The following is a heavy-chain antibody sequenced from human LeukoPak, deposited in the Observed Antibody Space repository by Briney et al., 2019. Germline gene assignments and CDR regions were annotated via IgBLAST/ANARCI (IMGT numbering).Heavy chain of an antibody. Sequence: PSETLSLTSTVSGGSISSYHWIWIRHPPGNGLVWIGYIYYSGSTNYNPSLKSRVTISVDTSKNQFSLKLSSVTAADTAVYYCAREQWLGSMTYYFDYWGQGTLVTVSS. CDR2: IYYSGST. CDR1: GGSISSYH. J-gene: IGHJ4*02. CDR3: AREQWLGSMTYYFDY. D-gene: IGHD6-19*01. V-gene: IGHV4-59*01.